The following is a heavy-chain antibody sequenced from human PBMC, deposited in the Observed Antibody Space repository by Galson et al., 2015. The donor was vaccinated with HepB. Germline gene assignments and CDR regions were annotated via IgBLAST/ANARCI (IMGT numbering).Heavy chain of an antibody. CDR1: GFTFSSYG. V-gene: IGHV3-30*18. D-gene: IGHD3-10*01. CDR2: ISYDGSNK. J-gene: IGHJ5*02. Sequence: SLRLSCAASGFTFSSYGMHWVRQAPGKGLEWVAVISYDGSNKYYADSVKGRFTISRDNSKNTLYLQMNSLRAEDTAVYYCAKESGSLITMVRGVPGWFDPWGQGTLVTVSS. CDR3: AKESGSLITMVRGVPGWFDP.